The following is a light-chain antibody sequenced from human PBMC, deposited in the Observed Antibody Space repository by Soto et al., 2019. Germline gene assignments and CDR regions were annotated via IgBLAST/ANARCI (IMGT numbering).Light chain of an antibody. CDR2: DAS. CDR1: QSVSSY. CDR3: QQRSNWPPT. J-gene: IGKJ1*01. V-gene: IGKV3-11*01. Sequence: EIVLTQSPATLSLSPGERATLSCRASQSVSSYLAWYQQKPGQDPRLLIYDASNRATGIPARFSGSGSGPDFTRTIIILEPEDFAVYYCQQRSNWPPTFCQGTKVELK.